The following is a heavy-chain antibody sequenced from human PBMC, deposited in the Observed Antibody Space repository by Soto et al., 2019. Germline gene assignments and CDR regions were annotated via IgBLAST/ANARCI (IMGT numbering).Heavy chain of an antibody. Sequence: QVQLQESGPGLVKPSQTLSLTCTVSGGSISSGEYYWSWIRQPPGKGLEWIGYIYNSGSTYYNPSLKSRVSISVDTSKNQFSLKLSSVTAADTAVYYCARSWGGYHHDSWGQGTLVTVSS. CDR1: GGSISSGEYY. J-gene: IGHJ5*01. D-gene: IGHD3-3*01. CDR2: IYNSGST. V-gene: IGHV4-30-4*01. CDR3: ARSWGGYHHDS.